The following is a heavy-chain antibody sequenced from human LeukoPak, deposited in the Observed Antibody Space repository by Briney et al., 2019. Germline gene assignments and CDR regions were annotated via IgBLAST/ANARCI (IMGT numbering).Heavy chain of an antibody. V-gene: IGHV4-28*01. CDR3: ARKSRDGYLFDF. Sequence: SDTLSLTCTVSGYSISSGHWWGWIRQPPGKGLEWIGYIYSSGSTYYNPSLKSRVTMSVDTSKNQFSLKVGPVTAVDTAVYYCARKSRDGYLFDFWGQGTLVTVSS. CDR1: GYSISSGHW. CDR2: IYSSGST. J-gene: IGHJ4*02. D-gene: IGHD5-24*01.